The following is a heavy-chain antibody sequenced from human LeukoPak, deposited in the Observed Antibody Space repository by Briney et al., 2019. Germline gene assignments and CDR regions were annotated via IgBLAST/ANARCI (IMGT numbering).Heavy chain of an antibody. CDR2: IYTSGST. CDR1: GGSISSYY. D-gene: IGHD3-22*01. CDR3: ARDLAYYYDSSSYYSLFDY. Sequence: SETLSLTCTVSGGSISSYYWSWIRQPAGKGLEWIGRIYTSGSTNYNPSLKSRVTMSVDTSKNQFSLKLSSVTAADTAVCYCARDLAYYYDSSSYYSLFDYWGQGTLVTVSS. V-gene: IGHV4-4*07. J-gene: IGHJ4*02.